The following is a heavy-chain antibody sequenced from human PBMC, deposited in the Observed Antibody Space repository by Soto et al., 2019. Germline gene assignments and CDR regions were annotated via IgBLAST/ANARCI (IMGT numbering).Heavy chain of an antibody. J-gene: IGHJ6*02. V-gene: IGHV3-74*01. CDR1: GFTFSSYW. CDR3: AREPTETLLTSPYYDFWSGYYSPPPRYYYYGMDV. D-gene: IGHD3-3*01. CDR2: INSDGSST. Sequence: GSLRLSCAASGFTFSSYWMHWVRQAPGKGLVWVSRINSDGSSTSYADSVKGRFTISRDNAKNTLYLQMNSLRAEDTAVYYCAREPTETLLTSPYYDFWSGYYSPPPRYYYYGMDVWGQGTTVTVSS.